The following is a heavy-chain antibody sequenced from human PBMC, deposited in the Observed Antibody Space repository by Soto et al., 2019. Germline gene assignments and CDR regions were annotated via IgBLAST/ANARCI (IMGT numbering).Heavy chain of an antibody. V-gene: IGHV1-69*01. J-gene: IGHJ6*02. CDR3: ARGYCSGGNCYSGMDV. CDR1: GGTFSTHA. CDR2: IIPISGTT. D-gene: IGHD2-15*01. Sequence: QVQLVQSGAEVKKPGSSVKVSCKASGGTFSTHAIIWLRQAPGHGLEWMGGIIPISGTTYYTQKFQGRVTITADEPTSTAFMELSSLRSEDTAIFYCARGYCSGGNCYSGMDVWGQGTMVTVSS.